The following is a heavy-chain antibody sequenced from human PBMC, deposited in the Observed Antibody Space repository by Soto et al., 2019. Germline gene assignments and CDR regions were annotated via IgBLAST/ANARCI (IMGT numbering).Heavy chain of an antibody. V-gene: IGHV3-53*01. CDR1: GFTVSSNY. Sequence: GSLRLSCAASGFTVSSNYMSWVRQAPGKGLEWVSVIYSGGSTYYADSVKGRFTISRDNSKNTLYLQMNSLRAEDTAVYYCARARPPYYYDSSGYSYYFDYWGQGTLVTVSS. CDR2: IYSGGST. J-gene: IGHJ4*02. D-gene: IGHD3-22*01. CDR3: ARARPPYYYDSSGYSYYFDY.